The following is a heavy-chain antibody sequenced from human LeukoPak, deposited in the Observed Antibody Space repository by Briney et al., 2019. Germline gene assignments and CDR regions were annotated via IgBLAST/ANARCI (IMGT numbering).Heavy chain of an antibody. CDR1: GFSFSSCG. V-gene: IGHV3-30*02. CDR2: IQFDGSYE. CDR3: AKVGLPYYSHYYYMDV. J-gene: IGHJ6*03. Sequence: GGSLRLSCAASGFSFSSCGMHWVRQAPGKGLEWVAFIQFDGSYEYLADSVKGRFTISRDNSKNTLYLQMNNLRAEDTAVYYCAKVGLPYYSHYYYMDVWGKGTTVTVSS.